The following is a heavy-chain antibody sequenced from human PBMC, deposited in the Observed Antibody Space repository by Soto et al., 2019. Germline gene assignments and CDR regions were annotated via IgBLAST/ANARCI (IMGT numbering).Heavy chain of an antibody. D-gene: IGHD3-9*01. V-gene: IGHV4-34*01. CDR3: ARGFEWLFLSHTTRSPFDY. J-gene: IGHJ4*02. Sequence: QVQLQQWGAGLLKPSEPLSLTCAVYGGSFSGYYWSWIRQPPGKGLEWIGEIKHSGSTNYNTSLKSRVTMSVDTSKNQFSMKLSSLAAAVTAVYYCARGFEWLFLSHTTRSPFDYWGKGTLVTFSS. CDR2: IKHSGST. CDR1: GGSFSGYY.